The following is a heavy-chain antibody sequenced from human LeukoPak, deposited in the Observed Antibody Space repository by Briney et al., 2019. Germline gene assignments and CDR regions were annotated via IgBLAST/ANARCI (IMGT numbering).Heavy chain of an antibody. D-gene: IGHD2-8*01. J-gene: IGHJ3*02. V-gene: IGHV4-59*01. CDR3: ARGVMVYAIQMYAFDI. CDR1: GGSISSYY. Sequence: QVQLQESGPGLVKPSETLSLTCTVSGGSISSYYWSWIRQPPGKGLEWIGYIYYSGSTNYNPSLKSRVTISVDTSKNQFSLKLSSVTAADTAVYYCARGVMVYAIQMYAFDIWGQGTMVTVSS. CDR2: IYYSGST.